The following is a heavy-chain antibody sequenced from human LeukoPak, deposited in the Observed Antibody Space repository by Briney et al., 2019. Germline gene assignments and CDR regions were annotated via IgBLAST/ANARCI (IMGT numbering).Heavy chain of an antibody. V-gene: IGHV3-23*01. CDR1: GFTFSNYA. CDR3: ARDGGNWNLDY. J-gene: IGHJ4*02. CDR2: ISGNGGST. D-gene: IGHD1-1*01. Sequence: GGSLRLSCAASGFTFSNYAMNWVRQAPGKGLEWVSAISGNGGSTYYADSVKGRFTISRDNSKNTVYLEMSSLRAEDTAVYYCARDGGNWNLDYWGQGTLVAVSS.